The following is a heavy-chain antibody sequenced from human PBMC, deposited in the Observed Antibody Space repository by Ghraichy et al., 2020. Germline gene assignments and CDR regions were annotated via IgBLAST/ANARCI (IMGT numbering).Heavy chain of an antibody. Sequence: SCAASGFTVSTNFMSWVRQAPGKGLEWVSVLYDVGNTYYAASVKGRFTISRDNSKNALYLQMNSLRVEDTAIYYCARNGYGYNYFDCWGQGTLVTVSS. D-gene: IGHD5-24*01. CDR3: ARNGYGYNYFDC. J-gene: IGHJ4*02. CDR1: GFTVSTNF. CDR2: LYDVGNT. V-gene: IGHV3-53*01.